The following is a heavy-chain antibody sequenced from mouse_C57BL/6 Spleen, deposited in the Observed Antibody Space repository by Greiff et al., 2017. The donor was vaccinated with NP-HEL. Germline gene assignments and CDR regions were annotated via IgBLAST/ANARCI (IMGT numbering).Heavy chain of an antibody. V-gene: IGHV1-5*01. D-gene: IGHD2-5*01. CDR2: IYPGNSDT. CDR3: TRTDHSNYGLYVVLDY. Sequence: EVQLQQSGTVLARPGASVKMSCKTSGYTFTSYWMHWVKQRPGQGLEWIGAIYPGNSDTSYNQKFKGKATLTAVTSASTAYMQLSSLTNEDSAVYYCTRTDHSNYGLYVVLDYWGQGTSVTVSS. J-gene: IGHJ4*01. CDR1: GYTFTSYW.